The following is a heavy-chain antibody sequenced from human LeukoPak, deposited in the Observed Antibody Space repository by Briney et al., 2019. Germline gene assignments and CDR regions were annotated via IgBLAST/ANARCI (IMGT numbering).Heavy chain of an antibody. V-gene: IGHV4-39*01. CDR2: IYYSGST. CDR3: ASHGGVLEWLFDY. Sequence: SETLSLTCSVSGGSFSTRRHYWGRVRQPPGKGLEWIGSIYYSGSTYYNPSLKSRVTISVDASKNQFSLRLSSVTAADTAVYYCASHGGVLEWLFDYWGQGILVTVSS. CDR1: GGSFSTRRHY. J-gene: IGHJ4*02. D-gene: IGHD3-3*01.